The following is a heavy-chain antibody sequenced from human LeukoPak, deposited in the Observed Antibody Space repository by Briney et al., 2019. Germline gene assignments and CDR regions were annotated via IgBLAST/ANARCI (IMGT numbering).Heavy chain of an antibody. J-gene: IGHJ6*02. CDR1: GGTFSSYA. V-gene: IGHV1-69*13. Sequence: SVKVSCKASGGTFSSYAISWVRQAPGQGLEWMGGIIPIFGTANYAQKFQGRVTITADESTSTAYMELSSLRSEDTAVYYGARDHTRGYRPWDYYSYYGMDVWGQGPRSPSP. CDR3: ARDHTRGYRPWDYYSYYGMDV. CDR2: IIPIFGTA. D-gene: IGHD5-18*01.